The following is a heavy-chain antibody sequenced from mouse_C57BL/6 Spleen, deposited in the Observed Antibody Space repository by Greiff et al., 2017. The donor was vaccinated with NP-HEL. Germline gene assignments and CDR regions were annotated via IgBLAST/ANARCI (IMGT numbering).Heavy chain of an antibody. D-gene: IGHD1-1*01. CDR2: IYPGDGDT. CDR1: GYAFSSYW. CDR3: ALFTTVVTGRAMDY. Sequence: VKLMESGAELVKPGASVKISCKASGYAFSSYWMNWVKQRPGKGLEWIGQIYPGDGDTNYNGKFKGKATLTADKSSSTAYMQLSSLTSEDSAVYFCALFTTVVTGRAMDYWGQGTSVTVSS. V-gene: IGHV1-80*01. J-gene: IGHJ4*01.